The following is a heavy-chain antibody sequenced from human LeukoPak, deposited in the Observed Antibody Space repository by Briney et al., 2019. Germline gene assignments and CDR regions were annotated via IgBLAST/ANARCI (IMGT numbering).Heavy chain of an antibody. Sequence: GGSLRLSCAASGFTFSSYGMHWVRQAPGKGLEWVAFIRYDGSNKYYADSVKGRFTISRDNSKNTLYLQMNSLRAEDTAVYYCAKDRAYCSSTSCYGPDAFDIWGQGTMVTVSS. D-gene: IGHD2-2*01. CDR2: IRYDGSNK. V-gene: IGHV3-30*02. CDR3: AKDRAYCSSTSCYGPDAFDI. J-gene: IGHJ3*02. CDR1: GFTFSSYG.